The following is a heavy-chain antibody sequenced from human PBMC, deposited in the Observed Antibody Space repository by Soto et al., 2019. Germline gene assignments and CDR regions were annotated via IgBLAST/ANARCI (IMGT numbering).Heavy chain of an antibody. V-gene: IGHV4-39*01. CDR1: GGSISSSSYY. J-gene: IGHJ4*02. Sequence: QLQLQESGPGLVKPSETLSLTCTVSGGSISSSSYYWGWIRQPPGKGLEWIGSIYYSGSTYYNPSLKSRVAIAVDTSKNQFSLKLSSVTAADTAVYYCARQFSTGSASDYCGQGTLVTVSS. CDR2: IYYSGST. CDR3: ARQFSTGSASDY.